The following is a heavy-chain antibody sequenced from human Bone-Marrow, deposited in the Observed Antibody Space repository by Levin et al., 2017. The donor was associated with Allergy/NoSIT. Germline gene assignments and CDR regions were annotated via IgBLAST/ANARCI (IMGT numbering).Heavy chain of an antibody. J-gene: IGHJ4*02. D-gene: IGHD2-2*02. Sequence: SETLSLTCAVYGGSFSGYYWSWIRQPPGKGLEWIGEINHSGSTNYNPSLKSRVTISVDTSKNQFSLKLSSVTAADTAVYYCARGRYCSSTSCYRGRGNYFDYWGQGTLVTVSS. CDR3: ARGRYCSSTSCYRGRGNYFDY. V-gene: IGHV4-34*01. CDR2: INHSGST. CDR1: GGSFSGYY.